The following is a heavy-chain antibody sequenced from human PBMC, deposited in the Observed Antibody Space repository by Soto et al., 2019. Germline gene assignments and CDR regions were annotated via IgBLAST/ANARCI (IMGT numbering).Heavy chain of an antibody. CDR2: INQNGGSK. CDR3: AKSVRSLYYYYMDV. Sequence: GGSLRLSCAASGFTLSSSWMSWVRQAPGKGLEWVSNINQNGGSKYYVDSVKGRFTISRDNSKNTLYLQMNSLRAEDTAVYYCAKSVRSLYYYYMDVWGKGTTVTVSS. J-gene: IGHJ6*03. V-gene: IGHV3-23*01. CDR1: GFTLSSSW.